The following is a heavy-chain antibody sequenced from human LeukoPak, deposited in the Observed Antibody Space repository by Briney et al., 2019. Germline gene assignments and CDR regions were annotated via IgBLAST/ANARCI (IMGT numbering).Heavy chain of an antibody. CDR1: GDSITGRY. J-gene: IGHJ4*02. V-gene: IGHV4-59*08. CDR2: MYDSGRT. D-gene: IGHD3-10*01. Sequence: SETLSLTCSVSGDSITGRYWSWIRQPPGKSLEWIGYMYDSGRTLYNPSLESRVTISVDTSKNQFSLKLSSVTAADTAVYYCARHQIRRPFDYWGQGTLVTVSS. CDR3: ARHQIRRPFDY.